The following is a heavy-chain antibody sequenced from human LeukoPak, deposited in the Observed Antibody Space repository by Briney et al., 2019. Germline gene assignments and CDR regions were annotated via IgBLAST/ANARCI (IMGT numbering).Heavy chain of an antibody. CDR2: VFNGGST. CDR1: GSSINSHY. J-gene: IGHJ4*02. CDR3: ASRPADSTWYGVFDY. D-gene: IGHD6-13*01. Sequence: SETLSLTCSVSGSSINSHYWSWIRQSPGKGLEWIGYVFNGGSTNYNPSLKSRVTMSLDTSRDQFSLRLSSVTAADTAIYYCASRPADSTWYGVFDYWSQGTLVTISS. V-gene: IGHV4-59*11.